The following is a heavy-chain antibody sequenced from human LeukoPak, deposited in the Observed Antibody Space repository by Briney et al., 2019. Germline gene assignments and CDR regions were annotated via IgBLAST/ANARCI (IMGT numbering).Heavy chain of an antibody. CDR1: GYTLTELS. V-gene: IGHV1-24*01. CDR2: FDPEDGET. J-gene: IGHJ4*02. Sequence: GASVKVSCKVSGYTLTELSMHWVRQAPGKGLEWMGGFDPEDGETIYAQKFQGRVTMTEDTSTDTAYMELSSLRSEDTAVYYCATDSSGWYRKYFDYWGQGTLVTVSS. D-gene: IGHD6-19*01. CDR3: ATDSSGWYRKYFDY.